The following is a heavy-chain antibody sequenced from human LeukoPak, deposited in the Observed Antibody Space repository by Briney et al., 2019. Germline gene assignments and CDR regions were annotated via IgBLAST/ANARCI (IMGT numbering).Heavy chain of an antibody. J-gene: IGHJ4*02. Sequence: SETLSLTCTVSGGSISSYYWSWIRQPPGKGLEWIGYIYYSGSTNYNTSLKSRVTISVDTSKNQFSLKLSCVTAADTAVYYCARVSPLLWFGEFDYWGQGTLVTVSS. CDR2: IYYSGST. D-gene: IGHD3-10*01. CDR3: ARVSPLLWFGEFDY. V-gene: IGHV4-59*01. CDR1: GGSISSYY.